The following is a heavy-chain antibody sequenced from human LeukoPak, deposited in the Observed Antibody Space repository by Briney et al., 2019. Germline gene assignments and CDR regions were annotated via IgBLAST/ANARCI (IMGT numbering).Heavy chain of an antibody. CDR3: ARDCSGGSCYGAFDI. D-gene: IGHD2-15*01. Sequence: SETLSLTCTVSGASIRSGDYYWSWIRQPPGKGLEWIGYIYDSGSTYYNPSLKSRITISVDASENRFSLKLSSVTATDTAVYYCARDCSGGSCYGAFDIWGQGTMVTVSS. CDR1: GASIRSGDYY. V-gene: IGHV4-30-4*01. CDR2: IYDSGST. J-gene: IGHJ3*02.